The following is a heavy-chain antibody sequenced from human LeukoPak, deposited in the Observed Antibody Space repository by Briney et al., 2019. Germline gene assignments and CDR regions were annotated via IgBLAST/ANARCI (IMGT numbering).Heavy chain of an antibody. CDR2: IIPIFGTA. J-gene: IGHJ3*02. D-gene: IGHD5-18*01. Sequence: SVKVSCKAAGGTFSSYAISWVRQAPGQGLEWMGGIIPIFGTANYAQKFQGRVTITADESTSTAYMELSSLRSEDTAVYYCARQQVDTAHGAFDIWGQGTMVTVSS. CDR1: GGTFSSYA. CDR3: ARQQVDTAHGAFDI. V-gene: IGHV1-69*13.